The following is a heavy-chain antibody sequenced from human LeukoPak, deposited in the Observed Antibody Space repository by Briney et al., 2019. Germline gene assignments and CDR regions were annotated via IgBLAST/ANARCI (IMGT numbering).Heavy chain of an antibody. CDR3: ARKPGGSSRLDY. D-gene: IGHD1-26*01. Sequence: ASVKVSCKASVYTFTSYYMHWVRQAPGQGLEWMGIINPSGGSTSYAQKFQDRVTMTRDTPTSTVYMELGSLRSEDTAVYYCARKPGGSSRLDYWGQGTLVTVSS. CDR1: VYTFTSYY. V-gene: IGHV1-46*01. J-gene: IGHJ4*02. CDR2: INPSGGST.